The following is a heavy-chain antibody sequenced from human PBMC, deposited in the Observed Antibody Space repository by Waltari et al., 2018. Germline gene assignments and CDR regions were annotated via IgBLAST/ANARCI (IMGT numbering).Heavy chain of an antibody. CDR3: ARGVPDNDAFDI. D-gene: IGHD1-1*01. J-gene: IGHJ3*02. CDR1: GLTVSRNP. CDR2: IYSGGST. V-gene: IGHV3-53*01. Sequence: EVQLVESGGGLIQPGGSLSLSCAASGLTVSRNPMSGGRQAPGKGLEWVSVIYSGGSTYYADSVKGRFTISRDNSKNTLYLQMNSLRAEDTAVYYCARGVPDNDAFDIWGQGTMVTVSS.